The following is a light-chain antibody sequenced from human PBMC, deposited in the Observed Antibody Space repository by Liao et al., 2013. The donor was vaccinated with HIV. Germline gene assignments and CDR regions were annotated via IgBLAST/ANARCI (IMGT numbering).Light chain of an antibody. J-gene: IGLJ2*01. CDR2: YNN. CDR3: QVWDRGSDHPV. Sequence: SYVLTQPPSVSVAPGKTARITCGGDNIGSKSVHWYQQQPGQAPVVVIYYNNDRPSGIPERFSGSNSANTATLTISRVEAGDEGDFYCQVWDRGSDHPVFGGGTTLTVL. CDR1: NIGSKS. V-gene: IGLV3-21*04.